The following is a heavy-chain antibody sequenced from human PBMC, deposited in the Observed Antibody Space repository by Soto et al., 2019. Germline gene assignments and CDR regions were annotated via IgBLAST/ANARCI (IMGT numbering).Heavy chain of an antibody. J-gene: IGHJ4*02. V-gene: IGHV4-4*07. CDR2: IFSSGST. CDR3: AREGSYSTYNFAHGIQLWSFDF. Sequence: SETLSLTCTVSGGSINTFYWSWVRQPAGKGLEWIGRIFSSGSTSFNPSLESRVAMSVDTSKNHFSLNLSSVTAADMAVYYCAREGSYSTYNFAHGIQLWSFDFWGQGALVTVSS. CDR1: GGSINTFY. D-gene: IGHD5-18*01.